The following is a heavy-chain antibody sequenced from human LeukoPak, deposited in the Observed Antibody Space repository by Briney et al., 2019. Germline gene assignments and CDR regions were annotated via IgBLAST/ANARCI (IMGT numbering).Heavy chain of an antibody. CDR3: ARDLGYCSSTSCYPFGWFDP. D-gene: IGHD2-2*01. Sequence: GASVKVSCKASGYTFTSYYMHWVRQAPGQGLEWTGIINPSGGSTSYAQKFQGRVTMTRDTSTSTVYMELSSLRSEDTAVYYCARDLGYCSSTSCYPFGWFDPWGQGTLVTVSS. J-gene: IGHJ5*02. CDR1: GYTFTSYY. V-gene: IGHV1-46*01. CDR2: INPSGGST.